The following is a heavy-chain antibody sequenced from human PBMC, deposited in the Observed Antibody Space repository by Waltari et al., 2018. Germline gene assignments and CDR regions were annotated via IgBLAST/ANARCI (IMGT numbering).Heavy chain of an antibody. V-gene: IGHV4-34*01. D-gene: IGHD3-16*01. Sequence: QVQLQQWGAGLLKPSETLSLTCAVYGGSFSDYYWSWIRQPPGKGLEWIGESNHSGNTNYNPSLKNRVTISVDTSKNQLSLKLSSATAADTAVYYCARDPTRLRTFDYWCQGTLVTVSS. CDR2: SNHSGNT. J-gene: IGHJ4*02. CDR1: GGSFSDYY. CDR3: ARDPTRLRTFDY.